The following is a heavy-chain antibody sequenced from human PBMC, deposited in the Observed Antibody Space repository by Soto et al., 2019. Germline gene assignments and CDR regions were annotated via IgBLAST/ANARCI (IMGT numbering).Heavy chain of an antibody. D-gene: IGHD3-22*01. CDR3: AREPSSGPYFDY. CDR1: GGSISSYY. V-gene: IGHV4-4*07. CDR2: IYTSGST. J-gene: IGHJ4*02. Sequence: SETLSLTCTVPGGSISSYYWSWIRQPAGKGLEWIGRIYTSGSTNYNPSLKSRVTMSVDTSKNQFSLKLSSVTAADTAVYYCAREPSSGPYFDYWGQGTLVTVSS.